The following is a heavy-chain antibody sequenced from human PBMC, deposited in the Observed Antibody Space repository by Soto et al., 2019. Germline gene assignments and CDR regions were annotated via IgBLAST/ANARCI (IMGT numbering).Heavy chain of an antibody. CDR3: ARDGVSDIVVVPAAMTYNLLAP. Sequence: ASVKVSCKASGYTFTSYAMHWVRQAPGQRLEWMGWINAGNGNTKYSQKFQGRVTITRDTSASTAYMELRSLRSDDTAVYYCARDGVSDIVVVPAAMTYNLLAPWGQGTLVTVSS. D-gene: IGHD2-2*01. V-gene: IGHV1-3*01. J-gene: IGHJ5*02. CDR1: GYTFTSYA. CDR2: INAGNGNT.